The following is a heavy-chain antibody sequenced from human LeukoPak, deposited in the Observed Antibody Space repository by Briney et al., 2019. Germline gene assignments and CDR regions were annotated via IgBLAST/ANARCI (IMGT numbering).Heavy chain of an antibody. V-gene: IGHV3-74*01. CDR2: ISSDGSTT. Sequence: GGSLRLSCAASGFTFRGYWMHWIRQAPGKGLVWVSRISSDGSTTSYADPVKGRFTISRDNAKNTLYLQMNSLRAEDTAVYYCARRDYFDPWGQGTLVTVPS. J-gene: IGHJ5*02. CDR1: GFTFRGYW. CDR3: ARRDYFDP. D-gene: IGHD4-11*01.